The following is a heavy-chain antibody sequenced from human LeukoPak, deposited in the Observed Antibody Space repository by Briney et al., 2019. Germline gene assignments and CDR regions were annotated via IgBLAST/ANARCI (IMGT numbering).Heavy chain of an antibody. CDR2: IASDGTI. J-gene: IGHJ4*02. CDR1: GFILSTSE. D-gene: IGHD5-18*01. V-gene: IGHV3-48*03. Sequence: GGSLRLSCVASGFILSTSEMNWVRQAPGKGLEWVSFIASDGTIYYADSVKGRFTISRDNAKTSLYLQMNSLRAEDTAVYYCARDLSGVTGYTYGRGIDYWGQGTLVTVSS. CDR3: ARDLSGVTGYTYGRGIDY.